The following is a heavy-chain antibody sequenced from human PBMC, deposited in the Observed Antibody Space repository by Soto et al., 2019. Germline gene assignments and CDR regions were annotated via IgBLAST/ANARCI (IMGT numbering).Heavy chain of an antibody. Sequence: ASVKVSCKASGYTFTSYGISWVRQAPGQGLEWMGWISAYNGNTNYAQKLQGRVTMTTDTSTSTAYMELRSLRSDDTAVYYCASSIAAAGTWYFDYWGQGTLVTV. D-gene: IGHD6-13*01. J-gene: IGHJ4*02. V-gene: IGHV1-18*01. CDR1: GYTFTSYG. CDR2: ISAYNGNT. CDR3: ASSIAAAGTWYFDY.